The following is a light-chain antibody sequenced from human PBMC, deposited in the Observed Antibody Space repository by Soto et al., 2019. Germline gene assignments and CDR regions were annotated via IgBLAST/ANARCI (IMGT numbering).Light chain of an antibody. CDR1: SGSVSANYY. CDR2: NTN. CDR3: VLYMGSDIWV. Sequence: QTVVTQEASLSVSPGTTVTLTCGLSSGSVSANYYPSWYQQTPGQAPRTLIYNTNTRSSGVPDRFSGSILGNKAALTITGAQADDESDYYCVLYMGSDIWVFGGGTKLTVL. J-gene: IGLJ3*02. V-gene: IGLV8-61*01.